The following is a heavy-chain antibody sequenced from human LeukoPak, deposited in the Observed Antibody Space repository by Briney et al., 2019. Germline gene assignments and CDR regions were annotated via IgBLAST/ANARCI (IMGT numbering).Heavy chain of an antibody. D-gene: IGHD3-22*01. CDR1: GFSFSDYA. Sequence: GGSLRLSCAASGFSFSDYALSWVRQAPRKGLEWVSAISSGGHGTTFYADSVKGRFTVSGDTSKNLLYLQMDFMTDDDTALYYCAEDGVSYDTSKHIYHVDYWGQGTLVTVSS. CDR3: AEDGVSYDTSKHIYHVDY. V-gene: IGHV3-23*01. CDR2: ISSGGHGTT. J-gene: IGHJ4*02.